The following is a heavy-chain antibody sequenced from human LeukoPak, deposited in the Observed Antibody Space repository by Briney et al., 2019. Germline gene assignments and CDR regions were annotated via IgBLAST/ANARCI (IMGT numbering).Heavy chain of an antibody. CDR3: ARTIAVGGIDAFEI. D-gene: IGHD6-19*01. CDR2: IYYSGST. J-gene: IGHJ3*02. CDR1: GGSIRSNSFY. V-gene: IGHV4-39*07. Sequence: PSETLSLTCTVSGGSIRSNSFYWGWIRQPPGKGLEWIGTIYYSGSTYYNPSLKSRVTISVDTSKNQFSLKLTSVTAADTAVYYCARTIAVGGIDAFEIWGQGTMITVSS.